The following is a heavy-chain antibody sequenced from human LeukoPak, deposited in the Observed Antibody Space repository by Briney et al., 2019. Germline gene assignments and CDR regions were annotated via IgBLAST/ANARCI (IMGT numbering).Heavy chain of an antibody. J-gene: IGHJ4*02. V-gene: IGHV3-48*03. CDR3: ARDGPPDY. CDR2: ISISGTTM. Sequence: PGGSLRLSCAASGFTFSNFEMNWVRQAPGKGLEWVSYISISGTTMYYADSAKGRFTISRDNAKNSLYLQMNSLRVEDTAVYYCARDGPPDYWGQGTLVTVSS. CDR1: GFTFSNFE.